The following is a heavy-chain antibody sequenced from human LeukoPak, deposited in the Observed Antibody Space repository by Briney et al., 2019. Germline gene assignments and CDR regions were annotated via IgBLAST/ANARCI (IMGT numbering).Heavy chain of an antibody. D-gene: IGHD4-17*01. CDR3: ATPYGDYVRGAFDI. V-gene: IGHV4-59*04. Sequence: SETLSLTCTVSGGSISSYYWSWIRQPPGKGLEWIGSLYYRGSTYYNPSLKSRVTISVDTSKNQFSLKLSSVTAADTAVYYCATPYGDYVRGAFDIWGQGTMVTVSS. CDR1: GGSISSYY. J-gene: IGHJ3*02. CDR2: LYYRGST.